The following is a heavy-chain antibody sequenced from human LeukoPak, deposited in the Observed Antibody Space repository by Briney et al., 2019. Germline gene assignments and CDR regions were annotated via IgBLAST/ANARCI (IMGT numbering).Heavy chain of an antibody. V-gene: IGHV4-39*01. CDR1: GRSISSSSYY. CDR3: ARQRYDFWSGYYTDYYYYYYMDV. CDR2: IYYSGST. Sequence: PSETLSLTCTGSGRSISSSSYYWGWIRQPPGKGLEWLGSIYYSGSTYYNPSLKSRVTISVDTSKNQFSLKLSSVTAADTAVYYCARQRYDFWSGYYTDYYYYYYMDVWGKGTTVTVSS. J-gene: IGHJ6*03. D-gene: IGHD3-3*01.